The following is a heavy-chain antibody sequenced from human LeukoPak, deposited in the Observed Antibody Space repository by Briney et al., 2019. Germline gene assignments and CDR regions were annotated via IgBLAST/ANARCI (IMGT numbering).Heavy chain of an antibody. CDR1: GSTFNSYY. J-gene: IGHJ4*02. D-gene: IGHD3-22*01. V-gene: IGHV1-46*02. CDR3: ARDLGRYYDSTGYSSDY. CDR2: INPSGGST. Sequence: ASVKVSCKASGSTFNSYYMHWVRQAPGQGLEWMGIINPSGGSTSYAQKFQGRVTMTRDTSTSTVYMELSSLRSEDTAVYYCARDLGRYYDSTGYSSDYWGQGTLVTVSS.